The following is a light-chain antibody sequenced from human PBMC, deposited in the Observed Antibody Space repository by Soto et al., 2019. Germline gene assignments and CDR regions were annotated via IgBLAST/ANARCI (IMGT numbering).Light chain of an antibody. CDR3: QDRSRWPLGT. Sequence: ELVMTQSPATLSVSPGEGTTLSCRGSRSVSSYLVWYQQKPGQAPRLLIYGASTRATGIPARFSGSGSGTDFSLTISSLEAGDSAIYYCQDRSRWPLGTFGQGTKVDIK. J-gene: IGKJ1*01. V-gene: IGKV3-11*01. CDR2: GAS. CDR1: RSVSSY.